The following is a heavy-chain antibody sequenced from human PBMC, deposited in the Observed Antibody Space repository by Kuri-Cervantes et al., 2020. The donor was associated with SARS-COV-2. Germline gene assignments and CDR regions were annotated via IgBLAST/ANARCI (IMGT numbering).Heavy chain of an antibody. J-gene: IGHJ4*02. V-gene: IGHV3-30*18. CDR1: GFTFSSYG. CDR2: ISFDGNNK. Sequence: GESLKISCAASGFTFSSYGMHWVRQAPGKGLEWVALISFDGNNKYYADSVKGRFTVSRDNSKNTLFLQMNSLRAEDSAVYYCAKQYSGYFYTPCLDWGQGTLVTVSS. CDR3: AKQYSGYFYTPCLD. D-gene: IGHD1-26*01.